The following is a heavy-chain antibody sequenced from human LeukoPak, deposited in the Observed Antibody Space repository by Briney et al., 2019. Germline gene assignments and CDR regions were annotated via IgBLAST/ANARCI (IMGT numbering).Heavy chain of an antibody. J-gene: IGHJ4*02. D-gene: IGHD3-22*01. Sequence: GGSLRLSCSASGFTFSSYAMHWVRQAPGKGLEYVSAISSNGGSTYYADSVKGRFTISRDNSKNTLYLQMSSLRAEDTAVYYCATTHGYYYGSSEVFDYWGQGTLVTVSS. V-gene: IGHV3-64D*06. CDR3: ATTHGYYYGSSEVFDY. CDR2: ISSNGGST. CDR1: GFTFSSYA.